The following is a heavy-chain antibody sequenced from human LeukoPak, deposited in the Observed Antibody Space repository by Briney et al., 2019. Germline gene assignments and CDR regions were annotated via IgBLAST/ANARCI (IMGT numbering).Heavy chain of an antibody. Sequence: GGSLRLSCAASGFTFSSYRMYWVRQAPGKGLVWVSRINSDGSTTSYADSVKGGFTISRDNAKNTLYLQMNSLRAEDTAVYYCARYISGAGDYWGQGTLVTVSS. J-gene: IGHJ4*02. V-gene: IGHV3-74*01. CDR2: INSDGSTT. CDR1: GFTFSSYR. CDR3: ARYISGAGDY. D-gene: IGHD6-13*01.